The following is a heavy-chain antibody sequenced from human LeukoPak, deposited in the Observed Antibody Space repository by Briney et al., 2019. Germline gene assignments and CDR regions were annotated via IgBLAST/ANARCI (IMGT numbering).Heavy chain of an antibody. J-gene: IGHJ4*02. Sequence: GGSLRPSCAASGFTFDDYTMHWVRQAPGKGLESVSLISWDGSITYYADSVKGRFTISRDNSKNSLYLQMNSLRTEDSAFYHCVKDFSADVLTGYHDKWGQGTLVSVSS. D-gene: IGHD3-9*01. V-gene: IGHV3-43*01. CDR2: ISWDGSIT. CDR3: VKDFSADVLTGYHDK. CDR1: GFTFDDYT.